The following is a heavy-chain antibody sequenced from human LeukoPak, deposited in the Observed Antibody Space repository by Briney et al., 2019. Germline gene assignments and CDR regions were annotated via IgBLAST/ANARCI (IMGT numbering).Heavy chain of an antibody. CDR1: GGTFSSCA. D-gene: IGHD6-19*01. J-gene: IGHJ4*02. CDR2: IIPILGIA. V-gene: IGHV1-69*04. CDR3: ARDPGYSSGWYEIDY. Sequence: SVKVSCKASGGTFSSCAISWVRQAPGQGLEWMGRIIPILGIANYAQKFQGRVTITADKSTSTAYMELSSLRSEDTAVYYCARDPGYSSGWYEIDYWGQGTLVTVSS.